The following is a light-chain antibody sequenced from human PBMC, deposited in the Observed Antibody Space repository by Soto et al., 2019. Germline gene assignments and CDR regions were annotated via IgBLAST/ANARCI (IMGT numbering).Light chain of an antibody. J-gene: IGKJ3*01. CDR1: QSVLYSSNNKNF. Sequence: DIVMTQSPDSLAVSLGERATINCKSSQSVLYSSNNKNFLAWYQHKPGQPPKLLIYWASTRESGVPDRFSGSGSGTDFTLTISSLQAEDVALYYCQQYYSTPHTFGPGTKVDIK. V-gene: IGKV4-1*01. CDR2: WAS. CDR3: QQYYSTPHT.